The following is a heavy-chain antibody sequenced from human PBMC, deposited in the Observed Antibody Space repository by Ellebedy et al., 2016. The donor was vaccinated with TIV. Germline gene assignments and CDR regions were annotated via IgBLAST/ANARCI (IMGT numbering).Heavy chain of an antibody. CDR2: IKQDGSEK. CDR1: GFTFSSYA. CDR3: ARDSSLGYCSSTSCYGLIGPPGYGMDV. Sequence: GGSLRLSXAASGFTFSSYAMSWVRQAPGKGLEWVANIKQDGSEKYYVDSVKGRFTISRDNAKNSLYLQMNSLRAEDTAVYYCARDSSLGYCSSTSCYGLIGPPGYGMDVWGQGTTVTVSS. J-gene: IGHJ6*02. V-gene: IGHV3-7*01. D-gene: IGHD2-2*01.